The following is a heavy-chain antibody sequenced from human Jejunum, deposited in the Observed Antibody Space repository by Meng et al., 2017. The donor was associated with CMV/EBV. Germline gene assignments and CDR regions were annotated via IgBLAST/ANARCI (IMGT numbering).Heavy chain of an antibody. V-gene: IGHV3-11*01. D-gene: IGHD3-3*01. CDR3: AWDTSGYERFDV. CDR1: RFSFSDSY. CDR2: ISSGSGSTI. Sequence: ASRFSFSDSYMSWIRQAPGKGLEWISYISSGSGSTIFYADSVKGRFTISRDNAKNSLYLQMDGLRTEDTAVYYCAWDTSGYERFDVWGQGTLVTVSS. J-gene: IGHJ4*02.